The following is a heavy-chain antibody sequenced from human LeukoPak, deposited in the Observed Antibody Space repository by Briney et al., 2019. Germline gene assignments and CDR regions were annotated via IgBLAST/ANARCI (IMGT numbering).Heavy chain of an antibody. D-gene: IGHD1-26*01. Sequence: PSETLSLTCTVSGGSISSYYWSWIRQPPGKGLEWIGYIYYSGSTYYNPSLKSRVTISVDTSKNQFSLKLSSVTAADTAVYYCARRSGTRFDPWGQGTLVTVSS. CDR3: ARRSGTRFDP. CDR1: GGSISSYY. CDR2: IYYSGST. J-gene: IGHJ5*02. V-gene: IGHV4-59*08.